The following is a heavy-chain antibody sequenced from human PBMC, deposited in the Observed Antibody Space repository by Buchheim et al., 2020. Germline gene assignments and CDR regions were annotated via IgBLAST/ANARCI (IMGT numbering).Heavy chain of an antibody. V-gene: IGHV3-48*01. J-gene: IGHJ4*02. CDR2: ISSSSSTI. CDR3: ARAYYDYVWGSYLFDY. CDR1: GFTFSSYS. Sequence: EVQLVESGGGLVQPGGSLRLSCAASGFTFSSYSMNWVRQAPGKGLEWVSYISSSSSTIYYADSVKGRFTISRDNAKNSLYLQMNSLRAEDTAVYYCARAYYDYVWGSYLFDYWGQGTL. D-gene: IGHD3-16*02.